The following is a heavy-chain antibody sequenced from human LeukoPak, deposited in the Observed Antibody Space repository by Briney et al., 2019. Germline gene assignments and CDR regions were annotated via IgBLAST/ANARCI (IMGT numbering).Heavy chain of an antibody. V-gene: IGHV1-69*13. CDR2: IIPIFGTA. CDR3: AVKTSTVTTGWFDP. CDR1: GGTFSSYA. D-gene: IGHD4-11*01. Sequence: SVKVSCKASGGTFSSYAISWVRQAPGQGLEWMGGIIPIFGTANYAQKFQGRVAITADESTSTAYMELSSLRSEDTAVYYCAVKTSTVTTGWFDPWGQGTLVTVSS. J-gene: IGHJ5*02.